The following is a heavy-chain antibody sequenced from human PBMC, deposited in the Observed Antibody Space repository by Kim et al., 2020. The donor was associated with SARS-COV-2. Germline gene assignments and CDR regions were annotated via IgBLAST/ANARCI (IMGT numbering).Heavy chain of an antibody. J-gene: IGHJ4*02. V-gene: IGHV3-23*01. CDR3: AEAPIRGMVTIGY. D-gene: IGHD2-21*02. CDR1: GFTFSAYA. CDR2: INAGGSGT. Sequence: GGSLRLSCAASGFTFSAYAITWVRQTPGKGLEWVSSINAGGSGTYYADSVKGRFTISRDNSKNTLYLQMNSLRVEDTAVYYCAEAPIRGMVTIGYWGQGTLVTVSS.